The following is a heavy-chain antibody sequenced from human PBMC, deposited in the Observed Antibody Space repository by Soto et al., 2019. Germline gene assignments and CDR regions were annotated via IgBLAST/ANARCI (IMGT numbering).Heavy chain of an antibody. D-gene: IGHD6-13*01. Sequence: SETLSLTCTVSGGSISSGDYYWSWIRQPPGKGLEWIGYIYYSGSTYYNPSLKSRVTISVDTSKNQFSLKLSSVTAADTAVYYWARERPDGSRLVPWGQGTLVTV. CDR3: ARERPDGSRLVP. J-gene: IGHJ5*02. V-gene: IGHV4-30-4*01. CDR2: IYYSGST. CDR1: GGSISSGDYY.